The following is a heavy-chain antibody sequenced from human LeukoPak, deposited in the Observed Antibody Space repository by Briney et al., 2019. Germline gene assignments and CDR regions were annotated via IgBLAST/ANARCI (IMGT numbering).Heavy chain of an antibody. CDR2: ISAYNGNT. CDR3: ARVRPLGPLVGRVRGWWFDP. Sequence: ASVKVSCKASGYTFTSYGISWVRQAPGQGLEWMGWISAYNGNTNYAQKLLGRVTMTTDTSTSTAYMELSSLRSEDTAVYYCARVRPLGPLVGRVRGWWFDPWGQGTLVTVSS. D-gene: IGHD3-10*01. V-gene: IGHV1-18*01. CDR1: GYTFTSYG. J-gene: IGHJ5*02.